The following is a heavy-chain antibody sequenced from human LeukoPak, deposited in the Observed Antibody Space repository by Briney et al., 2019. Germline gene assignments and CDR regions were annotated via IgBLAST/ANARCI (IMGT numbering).Heavy chain of an antibody. D-gene: IGHD4-11*01. Sequence: PGGSLRLSCAASGFTFSSYAMNWVRQAPGKGLEWVSALSGSGDTTYYADSVKGRFTTSRDNSKDTLYLQMNGLRDEDTAMYYCARSSKYGFDYWGQGTLVTVSS. CDR1: GFTFSSYA. CDR3: ARSSKYGFDY. CDR2: LSGSGDTT. V-gene: IGHV3-23*01. J-gene: IGHJ4*02.